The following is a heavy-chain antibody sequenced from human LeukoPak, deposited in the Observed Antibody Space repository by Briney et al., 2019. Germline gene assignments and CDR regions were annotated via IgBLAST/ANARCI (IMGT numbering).Heavy chain of an antibody. V-gene: IGHV5-51*01. CDR2: IYPGDSDT. D-gene: IGHD3-3*01. Sequence: GESLKISCKTSGYSFVSHWIVWVRQMPGKGLEWLGIIYPGDSDTRYSPSFRGQVTISADKSISTAYLHWSSLRASDTAMYYCARRPSYDFWSGYYGVDGLDVWGQGTMVTVSS. J-gene: IGHJ3*01. CDR1: GYSFVSHW. CDR3: ARRPSYDFWSGYYGVDGLDV.